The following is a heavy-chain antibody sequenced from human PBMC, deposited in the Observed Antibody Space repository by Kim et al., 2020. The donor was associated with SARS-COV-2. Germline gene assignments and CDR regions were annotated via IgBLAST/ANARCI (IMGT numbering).Heavy chain of an antibody. CDR3: ARGVRRGVTYYYGSYYFDY. V-gene: IGHV4-31*03. CDR2: IYYSGST. J-gene: IGHJ4*02. CDR1: GGSISSGGYY. D-gene: IGHD3-10*01. Sequence: SETLSLTCTVSGGSISSGGYYWSWIRQHPGKGLEWIGYIYYSGSTYYNPSLKSRVTISVDTSKNQFSLKLSSVTAADTAVYYCARGVRRGVTYYYGSYYFDYWGQGTLVTVSS.